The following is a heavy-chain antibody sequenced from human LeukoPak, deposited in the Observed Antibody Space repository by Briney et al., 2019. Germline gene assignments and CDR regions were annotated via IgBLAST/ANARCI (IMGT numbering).Heavy chain of an antibody. J-gene: IGHJ4*02. Sequence: HPGRTLRLSCAASGFTFDNYAMHWVRQAPGEGLEWVSGISWNSGTIGYADSVKGRFSISRDNAKNSLYLQMNSLRAEDTALYYCAKDRRSTWTGGYFDYWGQGTLATVSS. CDR1: GFTFDNYA. CDR2: ISWNSGTI. D-gene: IGHD6-13*01. CDR3: AKDRRSTWTGGYFDY. V-gene: IGHV3-9*01.